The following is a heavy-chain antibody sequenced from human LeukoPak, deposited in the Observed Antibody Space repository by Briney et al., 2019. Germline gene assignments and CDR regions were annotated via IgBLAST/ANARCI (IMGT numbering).Heavy chain of an antibody. J-gene: IGHJ5*02. D-gene: IGHD1-7*01. Sequence: PSETLSLTCTVSGGSISSSSYYWGWIRQPPGKGLEWIGSIYYSGSTYYNPSLKSRVTISVDTSKNQFSLKLSSVTAADTAVYYCARSITGTTMPLGWFDPWGQGTLVTVSS. CDR1: GGSISSSSYY. CDR2: IYYSGST. CDR3: ARSITGTTMPLGWFDP. V-gene: IGHV4-39*07.